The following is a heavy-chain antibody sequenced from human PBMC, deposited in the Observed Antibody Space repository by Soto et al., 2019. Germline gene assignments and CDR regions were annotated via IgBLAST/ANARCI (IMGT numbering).Heavy chain of an antibody. J-gene: IGHJ3*02. CDR1: GFTFSSYA. D-gene: IGHD1-26*01. CDR3: IVGATGDAFDI. V-gene: IGHV3-23*01. CDR2: ISGSGGST. Sequence: GGSLRLSCAASGFTFSSYAMSWVRQAPGKGLEWVSAISGSGGSTYYADSVKGRFTISRDNAKNTRYLQMNSLRAEDTAVYYCIVGATGDAFDIWGQGTMVTVSS.